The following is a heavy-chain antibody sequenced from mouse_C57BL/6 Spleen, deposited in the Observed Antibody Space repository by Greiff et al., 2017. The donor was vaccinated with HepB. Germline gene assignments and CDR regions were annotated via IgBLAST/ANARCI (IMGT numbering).Heavy chain of an antibody. CDR2: IYTGDGDT. V-gene: IGHV1-80*01. D-gene: IGHD1-1*01. J-gene: IGHJ1*03. CDR1: GYAFSSYW. CDR3: ARRVDRYFDV. Sequence: VQLQQSGAELVKPGASVKISCKASGYAFSSYWMNWVKQRPGKGLEWIGQIYTGDGDTNYNGKFKGKATLTADKSASTAYMQLSSLTSEDSAVYFCARRVDRYFDVWGTGTTVTVSS.